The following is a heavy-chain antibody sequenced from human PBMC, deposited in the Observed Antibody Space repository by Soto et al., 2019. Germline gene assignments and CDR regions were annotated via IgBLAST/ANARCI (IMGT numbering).Heavy chain of an antibody. J-gene: IGHJ5*02. CDR2: MNANSGTT. CDR3: ARAQVQWRRIRRGGKPDWFYP. D-gene: IGHD5-12*01. Sequence: QVQLVQSGAEVKKPGASVKVSCKASGYTFTSYDINWVRQATGQGLAWMGWMNANSGTTGYAQKFQGRVNRSRSTSISTSDMELSSLKYEDTAVYYCARAQVQWRRIRRGGKPDWFYPWGRGTLVTVSS. CDR1: GYTFTSYD. V-gene: IGHV1-8*01.